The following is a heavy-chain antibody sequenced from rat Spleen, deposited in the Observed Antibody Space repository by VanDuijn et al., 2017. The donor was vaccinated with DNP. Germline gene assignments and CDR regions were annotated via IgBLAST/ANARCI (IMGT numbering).Heavy chain of an antibody. CDR3: GRHSPRRVWGFFDL. CDR1: VFSLTANG. CDR2: IWAGGST. V-gene: IGHV2-72*01. D-gene: IGHD1-11*01. J-gene: IGHJ1*01. Sequence: QVQLEESGPGLMQPSETLSLTCTVSVFSLTANGVGWVRQPLGKGLGGMGTIWAGGSTIYNSAVQSRLSISRDTSKSQVFLKMNSLQPEETGTFYSGRHSPRRVWGFFDLWDARTMVTVSS.